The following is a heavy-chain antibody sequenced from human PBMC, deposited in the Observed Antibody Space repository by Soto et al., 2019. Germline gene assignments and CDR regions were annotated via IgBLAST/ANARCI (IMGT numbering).Heavy chain of an antibody. CDR3: ARDKRVTMIGGWFDP. CDR2: IYHSGKT. Sequence: LSLTCVVSGYSISSGYYWAWVRQPPGKELEWIGSIYHSGKTYYKPSLRSRVTVSVDTSKNQFSMKLLSVTAADTAVYYCARDKRVTMIGGWFDPWGQGTLVTVYS. CDR1: GYSISSGYY. V-gene: IGHV4-38-2*02. D-gene: IGHD3-22*01. J-gene: IGHJ5*02.